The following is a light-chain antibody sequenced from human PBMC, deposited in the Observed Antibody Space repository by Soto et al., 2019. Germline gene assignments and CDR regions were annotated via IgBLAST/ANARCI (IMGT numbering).Light chain of an antibody. CDR3: LQYDTWPTGT. CDR2: EAS. CDR1: EDVSSK. Sequence: ILITQSPATLYVSPGGRATLSCRASEDVSSKLAWYTPTPGLPPRLVLYEASTRANGIPGRCSVSGSGKDLTLTLSGLQSEDFAIYDCLQYDTWPTGTFGQGTKVDIK. V-gene: IGKV3-15*01. J-gene: IGKJ1*01.